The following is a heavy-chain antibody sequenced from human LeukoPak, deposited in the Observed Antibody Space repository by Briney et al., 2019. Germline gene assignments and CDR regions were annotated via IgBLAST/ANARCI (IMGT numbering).Heavy chain of an antibody. J-gene: IGHJ4*02. Sequence: GGSLRLSCAASGFTFNNYWMSWVRQAPGKGLEWVGFIRSKAYGGTTEYAASVKGRFTISRDDSKSIAYLQMNSLKTEDTAVYYCTRVDSGWYSPFDFWGQGTLVTVSS. CDR3: TRVDSGWYSPFDF. V-gene: IGHV3-49*04. D-gene: IGHD6-19*01. CDR1: GFTFNNYW. CDR2: IRSKAYGGTT.